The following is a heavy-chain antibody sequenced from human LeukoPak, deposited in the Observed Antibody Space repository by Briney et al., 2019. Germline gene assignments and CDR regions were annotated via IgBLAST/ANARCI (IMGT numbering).Heavy chain of an antibody. J-gene: IGHJ4*02. V-gene: IGHV3-23*01. CDR1: GFTFSSYA. D-gene: IGHD2-15*01. CDR2: ITGTGGK. Sequence: GGSLRLSCAASGFTFSSYAMSWVRQAPGKGLEWVSIITGTGGKYYGDSVKGRFVLSRDNSKNTVYMQMSSLRAEDTATYYCAKDYCRDGNCPFPFLDSWGQGTQVTVSS. CDR3: AKDYCRDGNCPFPFLDS.